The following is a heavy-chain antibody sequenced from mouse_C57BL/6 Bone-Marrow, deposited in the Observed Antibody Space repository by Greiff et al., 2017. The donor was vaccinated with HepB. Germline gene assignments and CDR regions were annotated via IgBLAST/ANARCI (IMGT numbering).Heavy chain of an antibody. V-gene: IGHV1-80*01. CDR3: ARYYGSSPYAMDY. CDR2: IYPGDGDT. Sequence: QVHVKQSGAELVKPGASVKISCKASGYAFSSYWMNWVKQRPGKGLEWIGQIYPGDGDTNYNGKFKGKATLTADKSSSTAYMQLSSLTSEDSAVYFCARYYGSSPYAMDYWGQGTSVTVSS. J-gene: IGHJ4*01. D-gene: IGHD1-1*01. CDR1: GYAFSSYW.